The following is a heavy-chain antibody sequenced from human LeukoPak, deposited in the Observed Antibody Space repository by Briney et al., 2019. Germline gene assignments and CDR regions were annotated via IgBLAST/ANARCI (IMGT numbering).Heavy chain of an antibody. V-gene: IGHV3-23*01. D-gene: IGHD3-22*01. CDR1: GITLSNYG. J-gene: IGHJ4*02. CDR2: ISDSGGST. Sequence: GGSLRLSCAVSGITLSNYGMSWVRQAPGKGLEWVAGISDSGGSTNCADSVKGRFTISRDNPKNTLYLQMNSLRAEDTAVYFCAKRGVVIRVILVGFHKEAYYFDSWGQGALVTVSS. CDR3: AKRGVVIRVILVGFHKEAYYFDS.